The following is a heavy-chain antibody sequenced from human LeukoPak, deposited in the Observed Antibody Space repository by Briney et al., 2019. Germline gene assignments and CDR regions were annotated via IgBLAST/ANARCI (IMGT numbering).Heavy chain of an antibody. J-gene: IGHJ3*02. V-gene: IGHV3-33*08. CDR3: ARWSYDAFDI. D-gene: IGHD1-26*01. CDR1: GFTFSSYW. Sequence: GGSLRLSCAASGFTFSSYWMSWVRQAPGKGLEWVAFIRYDGSNKYYADSVKGRFTISRDNAKNSLYLQMNSLRAEDTAVYYCARWSYDAFDIWGQGTMVTVSS. CDR2: IRYDGSNK.